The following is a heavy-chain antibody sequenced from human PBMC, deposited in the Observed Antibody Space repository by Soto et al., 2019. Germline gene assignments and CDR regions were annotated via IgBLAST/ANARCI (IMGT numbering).Heavy chain of an antibody. J-gene: IGHJ6*02. V-gene: IGHV1-46*01. CDR1: GYTFTSYY. CDR3: ARGEILEWTHYYYYGMDV. D-gene: IGHD3-3*01. Sequence: ASVKVSCKASGYTFTSYYIHWVRQAPGQGLEWMGIINPSGGSTSYAQKFQGRVTMTRDTSTSTVYMELSSLRSEDTAVYYCARGEILEWTHYYYYGMDVWGQGTTVTVSS. CDR2: INPSGGST.